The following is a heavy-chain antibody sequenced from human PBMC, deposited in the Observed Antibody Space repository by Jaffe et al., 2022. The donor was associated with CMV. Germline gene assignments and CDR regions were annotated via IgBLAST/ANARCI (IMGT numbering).Heavy chain of an antibody. D-gene: IGHD3-22*01. CDR2: IYYSGST. V-gene: IGHV4-59*08. J-gene: IGHJ4*02. Sequence: QVQLQESGPGLVKPSETLSLTCTVSGGSISSYYWSWIRQPPGKGLEWIGYIYYSGSTNYNPSLKSRVTISVDTSKNQFSLKLSSVTAADTAVYYCARLITTGDYYDSSGYYEFDYWGQGTLVTVSS. CDR1: GGSISSYY. CDR3: ARLITTGDYYDSSGYYEFDY.